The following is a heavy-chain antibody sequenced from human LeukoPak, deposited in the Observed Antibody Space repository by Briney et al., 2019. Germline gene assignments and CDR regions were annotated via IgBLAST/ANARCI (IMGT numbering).Heavy chain of an antibody. CDR3: ARDLVGATLGCFDY. Sequence: SVKVSCKASGGTSSSYAISGVRPTPGQGVGWMGGIITIIGTANYVQNFRGRVTITADESTSTAYMELSSLRSDDTAVYYCARDLVGATLGCFDYWGQGTLVTVSS. D-gene: IGHD1-26*01. J-gene: IGHJ4*02. CDR2: IITIIGTA. V-gene: IGHV1-69*01. CDR1: GGTSSSYA.